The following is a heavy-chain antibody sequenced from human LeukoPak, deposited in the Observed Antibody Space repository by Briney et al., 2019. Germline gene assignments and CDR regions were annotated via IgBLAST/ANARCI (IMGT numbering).Heavy chain of an antibody. CDR2: IWYDGSNK. CDR1: GFTFSSYG. CDR3: ARLEDSGSPYYFDY. D-gene: IGHD1-26*01. V-gene: IGHV3-33*01. Sequence: PGRSLRLSCAASGFTFSSYGMHWVRQAPGKGLEWVAVIWYDGSNKYYADSVKGRFTISRDNSKNTLYLQMNSLRAEDTAVYYCARLEDSGSPYYFDYWGQGTLVTVSS. J-gene: IGHJ4*02.